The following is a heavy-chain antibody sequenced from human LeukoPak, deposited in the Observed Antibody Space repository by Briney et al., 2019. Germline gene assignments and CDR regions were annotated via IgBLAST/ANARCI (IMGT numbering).Heavy chain of an antibody. CDR1: GFTFSSHA. D-gene: IGHD3-22*01. CDR3: ATAHRHYFYDSSGPGGPFDY. V-gene: IGHV3-21*01. J-gene: IGHJ4*02. Sequence: GGSLRLSCAASGFTFSSHAMIWVRQAPGKGLEWVSSITSTSSDIFYTDSVKGRFTISRDNSKNTLYLQMNSLRAEDTAVYYCATAHRHYFYDSSGPGGPFDYWGQGTLVTVSS. CDR2: ITSTSSDI.